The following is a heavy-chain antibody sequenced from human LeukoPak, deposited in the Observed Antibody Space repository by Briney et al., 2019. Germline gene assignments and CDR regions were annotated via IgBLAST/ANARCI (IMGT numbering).Heavy chain of an antibody. CDR3: AKNYDYVWGSYRFDAFDI. CDR1: GFTFSSYG. Sequence: GGSLRLSCAASGFTFSSYGMSWVRQAPGKGLEWVSAISGSGGSTYYADSVKGRFTIFRDNSKNTLYLQMNSLRAEGTAVYYCAKNYDYVWGSYRFDAFDIWGQGTMVTVSS. D-gene: IGHD3-16*02. CDR2: ISGSGGST. V-gene: IGHV3-23*01. J-gene: IGHJ3*02.